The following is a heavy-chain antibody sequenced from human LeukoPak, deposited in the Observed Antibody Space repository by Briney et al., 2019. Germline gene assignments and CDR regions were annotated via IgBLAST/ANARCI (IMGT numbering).Heavy chain of an antibody. CDR3: VRSDLARGATELGPL. V-gene: IGHV3-7*01. CDR2: MNQDGSEK. Sequence: GGSLRLSCAASGFTFSRYWMSWVRQAPGKGLEWVANMNQDGSEKYYVDSVKGRFTISRDNAKNSLYLQMNSLRAEDTAVYYCVRSDLARGATELGPLWGQGTLVTVSS. J-gene: IGHJ4*02. CDR1: GFTFSRYW. D-gene: IGHD3-10*01.